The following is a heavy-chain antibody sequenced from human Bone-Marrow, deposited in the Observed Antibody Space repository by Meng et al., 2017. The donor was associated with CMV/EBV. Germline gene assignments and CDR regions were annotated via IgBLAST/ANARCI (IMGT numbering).Heavy chain of an antibody. CDR2: SIPVFGPT. Sequence: SVKVSCKASSGGTFSKYIVSWVRQAPGQGLEWMGGSIPVFGPTRYAQKFRGRLTITTDESKGTGYMELSSLASEDTAVYYCARGWSRGGKSWADSFDTWGQGTMVTVSS. CDR1: SGGTFSKYI. J-gene: IGHJ3*02. CDR3: ARGWSRGGKSWADSFDT. D-gene: IGHD2-15*01. V-gene: IGHV1-69*05.